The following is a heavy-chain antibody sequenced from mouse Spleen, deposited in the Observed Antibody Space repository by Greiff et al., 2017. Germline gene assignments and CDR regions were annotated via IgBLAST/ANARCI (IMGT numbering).Heavy chain of an antibody. V-gene: IGHV1-82*01. D-gene: IGHD2-3*01. CDR3: ARPYDGYTLFFDY. Sequence: VQLQQSGPELVKPGASVKISCKASGYAFSSSWMNWVKQRPGKGLEWIGRIYPGDGDTNYNGKFKGKATLTADKSSSTAYMQLSSLTSEDSAVYFCARPYDGYTLFFDYWGQGTTLTVSS. CDR2: IYPGDGDT. J-gene: IGHJ2*01. CDR1: GYAFSSSW.